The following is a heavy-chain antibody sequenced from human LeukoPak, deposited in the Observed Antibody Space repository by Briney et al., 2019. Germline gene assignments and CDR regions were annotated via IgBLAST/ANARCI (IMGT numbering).Heavy chain of an antibody. CDR3: ARERKTLGYCSGGSCSNWFDP. CDR1: GGSIGSSNW. CDR2: IYYSGST. V-gene: IGHV4-4*02. Sequence: PSGTLSLTCAVSGGSIGSSNWWSWVRQPPGKGLEWIGYIYYSGSTNYNPSLKSRVTIPVDTSKNQFSLKLSSVTAADTAVYYCARERKTLGYCSGGSCSNWFDPWGQGTLVTVSS. J-gene: IGHJ5*02. D-gene: IGHD2-15*01.